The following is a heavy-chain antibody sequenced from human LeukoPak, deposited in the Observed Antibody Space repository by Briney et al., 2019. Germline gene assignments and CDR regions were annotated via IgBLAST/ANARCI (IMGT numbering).Heavy chain of an antibody. V-gene: IGHV4-31*03. J-gene: IGHJ4*02. CDR3: ARVITMVRGVRYFDY. CDR1: GGSISSGGYY. D-gene: IGHD3-10*01. CDR2: IYYSGST. Sequence: SETLSLTCTVSGGSISSGGYYWSWIRQHPGKGLEWIGYIYYSGSTYYNPSLKSRVTISVDTSKNQFSLKLSSVTAADTAVYYCARVITMVRGVRYFDYWGQGTLVTVSS.